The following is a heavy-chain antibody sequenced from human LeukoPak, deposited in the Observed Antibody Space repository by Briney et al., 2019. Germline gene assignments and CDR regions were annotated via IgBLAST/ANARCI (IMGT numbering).Heavy chain of an antibody. Sequence: PSETLSLTCTVSGGSISTYFWSWIRLPPGKGLEWIGYVSYSGITNYSPSLKSRVTISLDTSRNQFSLILGSVTAADTAVYYCARHSREASIYYPALFDYWGQGALVTVSS. J-gene: IGHJ4*02. CDR1: GGSISTYF. V-gene: IGHV4-59*08. CDR2: VSYSGIT. D-gene: IGHD3-22*01. CDR3: ARHSREASIYYPALFDY.